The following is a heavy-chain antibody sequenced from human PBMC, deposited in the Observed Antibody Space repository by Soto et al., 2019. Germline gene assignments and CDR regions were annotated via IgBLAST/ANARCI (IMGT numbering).Heavy chain of an antibody. J-gene: IGHJ4*02. CDR1: GGSMRSEGYY. Sequence: QVQLQESGPGLVEPSQTLSLTCSVSGGSMRSEGYYWSWIRQHPGKGLEWIGYIYYSGLTDYNPSPKSRLTISVDKSKNEFYLKMRSVTAADTAVYYCAYLRWVTGYAGDWGQGTLVTVSS. V-gene: IGHV4-31*03. D-gene: IGHD2-2*01. CDR3: AYLRWVTGYAGD. CDR2: IYYSGLT.